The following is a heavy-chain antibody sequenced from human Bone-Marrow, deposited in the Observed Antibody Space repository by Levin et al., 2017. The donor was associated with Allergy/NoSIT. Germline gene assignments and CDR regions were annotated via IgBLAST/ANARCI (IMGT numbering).Heavy chain of an antibody. CDR2: IDPSDSYT. D-gene: IGHD3-3*01. J-gene: IGHJ4*02. CDR1: GYSFTSYW. CDR3: ARDPITIFGVVRFDY. V-gene: IGHV5-10-1*01. Sequence: GESLKISCKGSGYSFTSYWISWVRQMPGKGLEWMGRIDPSDSYTNYSPSFQGHVTISADKSISTAYLQWSSLKASDTAMYYCARDPITIFGVVRFDYWGQGTLVTVSS.